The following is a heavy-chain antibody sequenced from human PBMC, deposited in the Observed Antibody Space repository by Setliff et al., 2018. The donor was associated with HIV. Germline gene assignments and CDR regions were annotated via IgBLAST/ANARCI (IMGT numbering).Heavy chain of an antibody. V-gene: IGHV4-61*09. J-gene: IGHJ6*03. Sequence: NPSETLSLTCTVSGASISSGGDYWTWIRQPAGKGLEWIGHVYTSGTTKYNPSLKSRVSILGDTSKNQFSLKLSSVTAADTAVYYCARGDGITSYYYYYYMDVWGKGTTVTVSS. CDR1: GASISSGGDY. CDR3: ARGDGITSYYYYYYMDV. D-gene: IGHD3-16*01. CDR2: VYTSGTT.